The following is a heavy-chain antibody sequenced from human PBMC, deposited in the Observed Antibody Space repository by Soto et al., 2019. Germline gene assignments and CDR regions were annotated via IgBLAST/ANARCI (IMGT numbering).Heavy chain of an antibody. V-gene: IGHV4-59*01. CDR2: FHFSGST. J-gene: IGHJ4*01. CDR1: GGSINGYY. D-gene: IGHD5-18*01. Sequence: QVQLQESGPGLVKPSETLSLTCTVSGGSINGYYWTWLRQSPTNGLEWIGYFHFSGSTKNNPSLESRLPISADTSKNQISLTLSSVTAADTAVYYCARASGYSYGYDDFFDNWGQGTLANVSS. CDR3: ARASGYSYGYDDFFDN.